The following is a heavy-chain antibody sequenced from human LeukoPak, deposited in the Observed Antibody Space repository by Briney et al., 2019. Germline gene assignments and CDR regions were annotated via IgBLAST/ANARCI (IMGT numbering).Heavy chain of an antibody. CDR3: ARGGYSSGRKFFDY. Sequence: ASVTVSCKASGYTFTSYAMHWVRQAPGQRLAWMGWINAGNGNTKYSQKFQGRVTITRDTSASTAYMELSRLRSEDTAVYDCARGGYSSGRKFFDYWGQGTLVTVSS. V-gene: IGHV1-3*01. D-gene: IGHD6-19*01. J-gene: IGHJ4*02. CDR1: GYTFTSYA. CDR2: INAGNGNT.